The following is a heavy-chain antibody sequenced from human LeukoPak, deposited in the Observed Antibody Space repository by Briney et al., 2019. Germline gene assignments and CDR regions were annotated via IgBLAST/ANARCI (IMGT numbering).Heavy chain of an antibody. CDR1: GFTVSSNY. J-gene: IGHJ6*02. D-gene: IGHD2-15*01. Sequence: GGSLRLSCAASGFTVSSNYMSWVRQAPGKGLEWVSVIYSGGSTYYADSVKGRFTISRDNSKNTLYLQMSSLRAEDTAVYYCAREGGGYYGMDVWGQGTTVTVSS. CDR3: AREGGGYYGMDV. V-gene: IGHV3-66*01. CDR2: IYSGGST.